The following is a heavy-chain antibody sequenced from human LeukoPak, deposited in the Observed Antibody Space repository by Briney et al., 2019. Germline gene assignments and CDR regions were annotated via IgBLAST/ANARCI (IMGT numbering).Heavy chain of an antibody. CDR3: AGGTPPTRNYYDCSGYYLDY. J-gene: IGHJ4*02. CDR2: IYSGGST. V-gene: IGHV3-53*01. CDR1: GFTVSSNY. D-gene: IGHD3-22*01. Sequence: PGGSLRLSCAASGFTVSSNYMSWVRQAPGKGLEWVSVIYSGGSTYYADSVKGRFTISRDNSKNTLYLQMKSLRAEDTAVYYCAGGTPPTRNYYDCSGYYLDYWGQGTLVTVSS.